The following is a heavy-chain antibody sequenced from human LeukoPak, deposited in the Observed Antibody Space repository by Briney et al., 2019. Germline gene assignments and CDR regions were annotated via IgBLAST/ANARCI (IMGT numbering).Heavy chain of an antibody. Sequence: PGGSLRLSCAASGFTFSSYGMHWVRQAPGKGLEWVAVISYDGSEKYYVDSVKGRFTISRDNAKNSLYLQMNSLRAEDTAVYYCAREDSNGYYYYYYYMDVWGKGTTVTVSS. CDR1: GFTFSSYG. CDR2: ISYDGSEK. D-gene: IGHD4-11*01. V-gene: IGHV3-30*03. CDR3: AREDSNGYYYYYYYMDV. J-gene: IGHJ6*03.